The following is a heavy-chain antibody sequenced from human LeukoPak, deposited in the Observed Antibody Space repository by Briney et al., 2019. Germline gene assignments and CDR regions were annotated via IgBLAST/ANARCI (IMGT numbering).Heavy chain of an antibody. Sequence: SVKVSCKASGGTFSSYAISWVRQAPGQGLEWMGGIIPIFGTANYAQKFQGRVTITVDESTSTAYMELSSLRSEDTAVYYCARNPYYYDSSLRWFDPWGQGTLVTVSS. J-gene: IGHJ5*02. CDR3: ARNPYYYDSSLRWFDP. CDR1: GGTFSSYA. V-gene: IGHV1-69*13. CDR2: IIPIFGTA. D-gene: IGHD3-22*01.